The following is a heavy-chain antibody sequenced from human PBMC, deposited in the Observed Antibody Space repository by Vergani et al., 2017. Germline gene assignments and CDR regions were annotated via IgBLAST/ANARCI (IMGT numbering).Heavy chain of an antibody. J-gene: IGHJ5*02. D-gene: IGHD2-15*01. CDR2: INHRGSP. CDR1: GGSFSGYY. V-gene: IGHV4-34*01. Sequence: QVQLQQWGAGLLKPSETLSLTCAVYGGSFSGYYWSWIRQPPGKGLEWIGEINHRGSPTYNPSLKSRVTISVDTSKNQFSLKLSSVTAADTAVYYCARFQRYCSGVSCYPNGFDPWGQGTLVTVSS. CDR3: ARFQRYCSGVSCYPNGFDP.